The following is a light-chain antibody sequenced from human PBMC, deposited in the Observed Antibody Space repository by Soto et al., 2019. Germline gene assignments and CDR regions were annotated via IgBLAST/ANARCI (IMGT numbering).Light chain of an antibody. J-gene: IGKJ1*01. CDR2: AAS. V-gene: IGKV1-39*01. Sequence: DIQMTQSPSSLSASVGDRVTITCRASQSIATYVNWYQQKPVRAPELLIYAASTSQSGVPSRVSASGSGTDFPLTISSLQPEDFASYYCQQTYSDTWTFGQGTKVDIK. CDR3: QQTYSDTWT. CDR1: QSIATY.